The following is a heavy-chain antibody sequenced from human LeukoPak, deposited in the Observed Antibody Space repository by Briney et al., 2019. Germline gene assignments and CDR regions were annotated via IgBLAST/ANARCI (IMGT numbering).Heavy chain of an antibody. V-gene: IGHV3-30-3*01. CDR3: ARDQSSYYDSSGYDY. D-gene: IGHD3-22*01. CDR2: ISYDGSNK. J-gene: IGHJ4*02. CDR1: GFTLSSYA. Sequence: PGGSLRLSCAASGFTLSSYAMHWVRQAPGKGLEWVAVISYDGSNKYYADSVKGRFTISRDNSKNTLYLQMNSLRAEDTAVYYCARDQSSYYDSSGYDYWGQGTLVTVSS.